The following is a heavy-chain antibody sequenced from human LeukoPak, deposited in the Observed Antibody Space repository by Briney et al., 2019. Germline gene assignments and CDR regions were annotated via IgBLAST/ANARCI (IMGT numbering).Heavy chain of an antibody. J-gene: IGHJ4*02. V-gene: IGHV4-38-2*02. CDR1: GYSISSAYY. D-gene: IGHD3-22*01. CDR2: IYYGENT. CDR3: ARRDDSSGYHKIFDY. Sequence: SETLSLTCTVSGYSISSAYYWGWIRQPPGKGLEWIGNIYYGENTYYNPSLKSRVTISIDTSKNQFYLKLSSLTAADTAVYYCARRDDSSGYHKIFDYWGPGTLVTVSS.